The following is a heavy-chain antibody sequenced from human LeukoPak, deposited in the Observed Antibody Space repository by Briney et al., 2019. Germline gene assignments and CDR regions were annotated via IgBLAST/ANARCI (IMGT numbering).Heavy chain of an antibody. CDR3: ARDPIAYCGGDCYNYFDY. D-gene: IGHD2-21*02. CDR2: ISYDGSNK. Sequence: GGSLRLSCAASGFTFSSYAMHWVRQAPGKGLEWVAVISYDGSNKYYADSVKGRFTISRDNSKNTLYLQMNSLRAEDTAVYYCARDPIAYCGGDCYNYFDYWGQGTLVTVSS. V-gene: IGHV3-30-3*01. J-gene: IGHJ4*02. CDR1: GFTFSSYA.